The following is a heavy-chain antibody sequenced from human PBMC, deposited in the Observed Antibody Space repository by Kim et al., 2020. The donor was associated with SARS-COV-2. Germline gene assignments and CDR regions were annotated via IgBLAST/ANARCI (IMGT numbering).Heavy chain of an antibody. Sequence: GGSLRLSCAASGFSFSRYWMSWVRQAPEKGLEWVANIKEDGSEKYYVDSVKGRFTISRDNAKNSLYLQMNSLRAEDTAVYYCVRTTVATSYFDYWGQGSLVTVSS. V-gene: IGHV3-7*01. CDR1: GFSFSRYW. J-gene: IGHJ4*02. CDR3: VRTTVATSYFDY. CDR2: IKEDGSEK. D-gene: IGHD4-17*01.